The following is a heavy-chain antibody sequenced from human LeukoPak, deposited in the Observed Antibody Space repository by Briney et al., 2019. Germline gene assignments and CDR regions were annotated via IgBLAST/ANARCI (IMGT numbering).Heavy chain of an antibody. CDR2: IYYSGST. J-gene: IGHJ4*02. Sequence: SETLSLTCTVSGGSISSGDYYWSWIRQPPGKGLEWIGYIYYSGSTYYNPSLKSRVTISVDTSKNQFSLKLSSVTAADTAVYYCARDQAAVAGRGGVDYWGQGTLATVSS. D-gene: IGHD6-19*01. CDR3: ARDQAAVAGRGGVDY. V-gene: IGHV4-30-4*01. CDR1: GGSISSGDYY.